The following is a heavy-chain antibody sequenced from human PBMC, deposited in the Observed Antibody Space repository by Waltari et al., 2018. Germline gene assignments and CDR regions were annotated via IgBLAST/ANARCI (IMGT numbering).Heavy chain of an antibody. CDR1: GFTFSTYS. CDR3: ARERGGYCSGTSCPRSFDY. D-gene: IGHD2-2*01. J-gene: IGHJ4*02. CDR2: IHQDGSEE. V-gene: IGHV3-7*01. Sequence: LSCATSGFTFSTYSMGWVRQTTGTGLEWVANIHQDGSEEYYVDSVKGRFTISRDNAKNSLYLQMNSLRAEETAVYYCARERGGYCSGTSCPRSFDYWGQGTLVTVSS.